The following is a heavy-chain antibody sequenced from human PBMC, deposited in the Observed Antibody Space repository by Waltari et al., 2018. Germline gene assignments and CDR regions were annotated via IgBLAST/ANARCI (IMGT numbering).Heavy chain of an antibody. CDR3: ASSSSWPLFDY. CDR1: GGSISSYY. D-gene: IGHD6-13*01. CDR2: IYSSGST. J-gene: IGHJ4*02. V-gene: IGHV4-59*01. Sequence: QVQLQESGPGLVKPSATLYLPCTVSGGSISSYYWRWIRQPPGKGLGWIGDIYSSGSTNYNPSRKSRVTISVDTSKNQFSLKLSSVTAADTAVYYCASSSSWPLFDYWGQGTLVTVSS.